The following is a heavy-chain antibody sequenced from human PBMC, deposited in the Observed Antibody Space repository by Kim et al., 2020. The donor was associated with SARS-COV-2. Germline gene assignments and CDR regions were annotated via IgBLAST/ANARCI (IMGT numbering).Heavy chain of an antibody. V-gene: IGHV4-34*01. CDR3: ARFSGYSNYYYYYMDV. D-gene: IGHD6-25*01. CDR2: INHSGST. J-gene: IGHJ6*03. CDR1: GGSFSGYY. Sequence: SETLSLTCAVYGGSFSGYYWSWIRQPPGKGLEWIGEINHSGSTNYNPSLKSRVTISVDTSKNQFSLKLSSVTAADTAVYYCARFSGYSNYYYYYMDVWGKGTTVTVSS.